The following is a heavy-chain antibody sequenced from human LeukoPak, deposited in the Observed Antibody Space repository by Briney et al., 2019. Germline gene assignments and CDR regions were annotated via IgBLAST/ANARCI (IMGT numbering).Heavy chain of an antibody. Sequence: GGSLRLSCVASGFTFPTYSMAWVRQAPGKGLDWVSSINAAGDDMYYADSVKGRFSISRDNLKNTLYLQMHSLRAEDRAIYYCAKGIFGVIHNGVDVWGQGTAVTVSS. CDR3: AKGIFGVIHNGVDV. V-gene: IGHV3-23*01. CDR2: INAAGDDM. J-gene: IGHJ6*02. D-gene: IGHD3-3*01. CDR1: GFTFPTYS.